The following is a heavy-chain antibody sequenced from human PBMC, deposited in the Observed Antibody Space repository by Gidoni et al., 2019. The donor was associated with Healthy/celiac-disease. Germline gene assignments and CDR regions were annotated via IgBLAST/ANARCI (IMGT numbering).Heavy chain of an antibody. CDR1: GYTFTSYY. CDR3: ARDPHGGWELLAFDI. Sequence: QVQLVQSGAEVKKPGASVKVSCKASGYTFTSYYMHWVRQAPGQGLEWMGIINPSGGSTSYAQKFQGRVTMTRDTSTSTVYMELSSLRSEDTAVYYCARDPHGGWELLAFDIWGQGTMVTVSS. J-gene: IGHJ3*02. V-gene: IGHV1-46*01. CDR2: INPSGGST. D-gene: IGHD1-26*01.